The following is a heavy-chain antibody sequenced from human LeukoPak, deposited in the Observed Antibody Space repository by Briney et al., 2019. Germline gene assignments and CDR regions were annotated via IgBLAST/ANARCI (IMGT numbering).Heavy chain of an antibody. Sequence: GGSLRLSCAASGFTFSTYWMHWVRQAPGKGLMWVSRINTDGSSTNYADSVKGRFTISRDNAKNTLYLQMNSLRAEDTAVYYCASPKRGGAFDMWGQGTVVTVSS. J-gene: IGHJ3*02. CDR2: INTDGSST. V-gene: IGHV3-74*01. CDR3: ASPKRGGAFDM. D-gene: IGHD2-15*01. CDR1: GFTFSTYW.